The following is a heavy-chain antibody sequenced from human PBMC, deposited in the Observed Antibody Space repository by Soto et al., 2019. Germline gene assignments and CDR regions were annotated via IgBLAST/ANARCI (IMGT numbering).Heavy chain of an antibody. CDR1: EFSFSTYW. CDR2: IKEDGSEK. Sequence: EVQLVESGGGLVQPGGSLRLSCAASEFSFSTYWMSWVRLAPGKGLEWVANIKEDGSEKYHMDSVKGRFTISRDNAKNSLYLPMNSLRDEDTAVYYCARQQQLASRPHYYSYGLDVWGQGTTVTVSS. D-gene: IGHD6-13*01. J-gene: IGHJ6*02. CDR3: ARQQQLASRPHYYSYGLDV. V-gene: IGHV3-7*04.